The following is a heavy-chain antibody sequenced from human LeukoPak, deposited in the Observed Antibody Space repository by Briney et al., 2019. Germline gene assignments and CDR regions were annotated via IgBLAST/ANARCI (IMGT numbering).Heavy chain of an antibody. Sequence: ASVKVSCKASGYTFTSYAMHWVRQAPGQRLEWMGWINAGNGNTKYSQKLQGRVTITRDTSASTAYMELSSLRSEDTAVYYCARDLGSPWAYFDYWGQGTLVTVSS. D-gene: IGHD7-27*01. CDR2: INAGNGNT. CDR1: GYTFTSYA. CDR3: ARDLGSPWAYFDY. J-gene: IGHJ4*02. V-gene: IGHV1-3*01.